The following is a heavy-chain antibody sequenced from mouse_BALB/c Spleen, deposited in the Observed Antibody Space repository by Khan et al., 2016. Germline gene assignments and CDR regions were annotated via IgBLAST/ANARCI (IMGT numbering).Heavy chain of an antibody. CDR1: GFTFTDYY. CDR2: IRNKANGYTT. D-gene: IGHD2-4*01. J-gene: IGHJ2*01. V-gene: IGHV7-3*02. Sequence: EVELVESGGGLVQPGGSLRLSCATSGFTFTDYYMSWVRQPPGKALEWLGFIRNKANGYTTEYSASVKGRFTISSDNSQSILYLQMNTLRAEDSATYYCARSYDYAFDYWGQGTTLTVSS. CDR3: ARSYDYAFDY.